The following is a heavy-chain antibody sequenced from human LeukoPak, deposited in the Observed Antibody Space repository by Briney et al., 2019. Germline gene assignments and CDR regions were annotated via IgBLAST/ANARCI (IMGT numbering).Heavy chain of an antibody. J-gene: IGHJ4*02. CDR2: IWYDGSSK. V-gene: IGHV3-33*01. D-gene: IGHD5-12*01. Sequence: GGSLRLSCAASGFTFSNYGMHWVRQAPGKGLEWVAVIWYDGSSKYYADSVKGRFTISRDNSKNTLYLQMNSLRDEDTAVYYCATSREYSGYDPGHWGQGTLVTVSS. CDR3: ATSREYSGYDPGH. CDR1: GFTFSNYG.